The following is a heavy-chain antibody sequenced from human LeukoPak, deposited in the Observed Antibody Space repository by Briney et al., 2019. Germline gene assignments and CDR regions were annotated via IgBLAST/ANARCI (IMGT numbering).Heavy chain of an antibody. CDR1: GFTFSSYA. Sequence: QPGGSLRLSCAASGFTFSSYAMHWVRQAPGKGLEYVSAISTNGGSTHYADSVKGRFTISRDNSKNTLYLQMSSLRAEDTAVYYCVKELGGTYVLDYWGQGTLVTVSS. J-gene: IGHJ4*02. CDR2: ISTNGGST. D-gene: IGHD1-26*01. CDR3: VKELGGTYVLDY. V-gene: IGHV3-64D*09.